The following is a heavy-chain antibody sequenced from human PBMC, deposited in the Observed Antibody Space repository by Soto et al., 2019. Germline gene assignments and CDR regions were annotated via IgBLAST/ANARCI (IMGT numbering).Heavy chain of an antibody. CDR2: IYYSGST. D-gene: IGHD2-15*01. V-gene: IGHV4-59*08. CDR1: GGSISSYY. Sequence: SETLSLTCTVSGGSISSYYWIRIRQPPGKGLEWIGYIYYSGSTNYNPSLKSRVTISVDTSKNQFSLKLSSVTAADTAVYYCARGGYCSGGSCYIQHWGQGTLVTVSS. CDR3: ARGGYCSGGSCYIQH. J-gene: IGHJ1*01.